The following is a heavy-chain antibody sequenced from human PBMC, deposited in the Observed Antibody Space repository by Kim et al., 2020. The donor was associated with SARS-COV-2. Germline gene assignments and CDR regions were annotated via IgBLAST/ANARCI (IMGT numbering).Heavy chain of an antibody. D-gene: IGHD3-10*01. Sequence: GGSLRLSCAASGFTFSSYGMHWVRQAPGKGLEWVAVISYDGSNKYYADSVKGRFTISRDNSKNTLYLQMNSLRAEDTAVYYCASITMVRGRREGGRGVPPASIDYWGQGTLVTVSS. CDR3: ASITMVRGRREGGRGVPPASIDY. CDR2: ISYDGSNK. V-gene: IGHV3-33*05. CDR1: GFTFSSYG. J-gene: IGHJ4*02.